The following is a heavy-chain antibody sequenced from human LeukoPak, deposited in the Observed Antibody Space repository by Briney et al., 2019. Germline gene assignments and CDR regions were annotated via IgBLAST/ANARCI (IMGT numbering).Heavy chain of an antibody. CDR3: ARWYYTGSGYYYDF. CDR1: GGSFSGYY. V-gene: IGHV4-34*01. J-gene: IGHJ4*02. D-gene: IGHD3-22*01. Sequence: TSETLSLTCAVYGGSFSGYYWSWIRQPPGKGLEWIGEINHSVSTNYNPSLKSRVTISVDTSKNQFSLKLSSVTAADTAFYYCARWYYTGSGYYYDFWGQGTLVTVSS. CDR2: INHSVST.